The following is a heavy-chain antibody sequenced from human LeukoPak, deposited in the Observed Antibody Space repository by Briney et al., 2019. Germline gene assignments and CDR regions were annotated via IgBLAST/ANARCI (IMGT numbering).Heavy chain of an antibody. CDR1: GFTFDDYA. J-gene: IGHJ5*02. CDR3: AKGVRSNWFDP. CDR2: ISWNSGSI. Sequence: GGSLRLSCAASGFTFDDYAMHWVRQAPGKGLEWVSGISWNSGSIGYADSVKGRFTISRDNAKNSLYLQMNSLRAEDTALYYCAKGVRSNWFDPWSQGTLVTVSS. V-gene: IGHV3-9*01.